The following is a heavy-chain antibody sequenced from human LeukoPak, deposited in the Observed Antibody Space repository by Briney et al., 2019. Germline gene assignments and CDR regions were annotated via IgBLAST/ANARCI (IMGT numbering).Heavy chain of an antibody. CDR3: ARILITFGGLMFGTFDY. V-gene: IGHV1-18*01. Sequence: ASVKISCKSLGYMFTSYGVSWLRQAPGQGLEWMGWISGYSGDTKYSKAFQDRITITADAASNTAYMDLRSLRSDDTAVYYCARILITFGGLMFGTFDYWGQGSLVIVSS. J-gene: IGHJ4*02. D-gene: IGHD3-16*01. CDR1: GYMFTSYG. CDR2: ISGYSGDT.